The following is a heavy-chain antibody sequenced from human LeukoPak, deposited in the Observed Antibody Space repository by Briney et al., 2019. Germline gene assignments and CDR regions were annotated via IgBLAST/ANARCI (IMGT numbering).Heavy chain of an antibody. Sequence: KPSETLSLTRTVSGGSISSYYWSWIRQPPGKGLEWIGYIYYSGSTNYNPSLKSRVTISVDTSKNQFSLKLSSVTAADTAVYYCARRSTMVRGGHWYFDLWGRGTLVTVSS. CDR3: ARRSTMVRGGHWYFDL. CDR2: IYYSGST. D-gene: IGHD3-10*01. CDR1: GGSISSYY. V-gene: IGHV4-59*08. J-gene: IGHJ2*01.